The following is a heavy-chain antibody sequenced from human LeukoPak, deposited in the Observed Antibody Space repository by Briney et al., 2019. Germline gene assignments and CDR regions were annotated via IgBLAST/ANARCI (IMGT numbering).Heavy chain of an antibody. J-gene: IGHJ4*02. CDR1: GFTFSTYS. D-gene: IGHD3-16*01. V-gene: IGHV3-23*01. CDR2: ISGSGGST. Sequence: GGSLRLSCAASGFTFSTYSMNWVRQPPGKGLEWVSAISGSGGSTYYADSVKGRFTISRDNSKNTLYLQMNSLRAEDTAVYYCAKAGYVDYWGQGTLVTVSS. CDR3: AKAGYVDY.